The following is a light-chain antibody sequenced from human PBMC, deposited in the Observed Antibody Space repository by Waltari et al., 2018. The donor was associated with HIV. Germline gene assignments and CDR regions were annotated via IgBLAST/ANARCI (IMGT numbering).Light chain of an antibody. J-gene: IGKJ4*01. CDR1: QSVLNSYNNKSY. V-gene: IGKV4-1*01. CDR3: QQYYRTPLT. CDR2: WAY. Sequence: DIVMTQSPDSLAVSLGERATINCKSSQSVLNSYNNKSYLAWYQQKPGQPPKLLIYWAYTREAGVPDRFSGSGYGTDFTLTISSLQAEDVAVYYCQQYYRTPLTFGGGTKVEIK.